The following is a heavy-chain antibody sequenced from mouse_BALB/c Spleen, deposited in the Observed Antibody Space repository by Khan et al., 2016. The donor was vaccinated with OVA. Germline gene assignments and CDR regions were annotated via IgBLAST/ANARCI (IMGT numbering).Heavy chain of an antibody. V-gene: IGHV5-6-5*01. CDR2: ISRANNI. CDR3: TRGYYFGEMDY. CDR1: GFTFNNYA. Sequence: EVELVESGGGLVKPGGSLKLSCAASGFTFNNYAMFWVRQTPEKRLEWVASISRANNIYYPDSVKGRFTISRDSARNILYLEMSSLRSEDTAMCYCTRGYYFGEMDYWGQGTSVTVSS. D-gene: IGHD1-1*01. J-gene: IGHJ4*01.